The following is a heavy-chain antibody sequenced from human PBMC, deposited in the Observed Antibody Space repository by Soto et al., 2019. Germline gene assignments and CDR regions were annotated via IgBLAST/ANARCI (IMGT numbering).Heavy chain of an antibody. CDR1: GGTFSSYT. J-gene: IGHJ6*03. CDR3: ARAVGYCSSTSCYADYYMDV. Sequence: QVQLVQSGAEVKKPGSSVKVSCKASGGTFSSYTISWVRQAPGQGLEWMGRIIPILGIANYAQKFQGRVTLTADKSTSTAYMELSSLRSEDTAVYYCARAVGYCSSTSCYADYYMDVWGKGTTVTVSS. D-gene: IGHD2-2*01. CDR2: IIPILGIA. V-gene: IGHV1-69*02.